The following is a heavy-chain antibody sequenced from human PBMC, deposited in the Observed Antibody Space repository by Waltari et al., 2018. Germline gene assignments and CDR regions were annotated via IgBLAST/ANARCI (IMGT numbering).Heavy chain of an antibody. V-gene: IGHV4-4*02. D-gene: IGHD2-2*01. CDR1: GGSISSSNW. J-gene: IGHJ5*02. Sequence: QVQLQESGPGLVKPSGTLSLTCAVSGGSISSSNWWSWVRQPPGKGLEWIGEIYHSGSTNYNPSLKSRVTISVDKSKNQFSLKLSSVTAADTAVDYCARDKVVVPAASGGYWFDPWGQGTLVTVSS. CDR2: IYHSGST. CDR3: ARDKVVVPAASGGYWFDP.